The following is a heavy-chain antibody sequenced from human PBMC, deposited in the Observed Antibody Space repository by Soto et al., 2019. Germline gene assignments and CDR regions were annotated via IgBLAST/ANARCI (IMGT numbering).Heavy chain of an antibody. J-gene: IGHJ4*02. CDR1: GFTFSSYA. Sequence: PGGSLRLSCAASGFTFSSYAMSWVRQAPGKGLEWVSAISVSGGSTYYADSVKGRFTISRDNSKNTLYLQMNSLRAEDTAVYYCAKDPPRIYSSGWFPGYWGQGTLVTVSS. V-gene: IGHV3-23*01. CDR3: AKDPPRIYSSGWFPGY. CDR2: ISVSGGST. D-gene: IGHD6-19*01.